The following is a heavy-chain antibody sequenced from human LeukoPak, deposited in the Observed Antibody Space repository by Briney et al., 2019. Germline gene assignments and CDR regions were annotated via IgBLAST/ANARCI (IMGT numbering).Heavy chain of an antibody. CDR2: IRSSSSSV. D-gene: IGHD2/OR15-2a*01. CDR3: AKVGQYYGMDV. CDR1: GFAFSSYT. Sequence: GGSLRLSCVASGFAFSSYTMNWVRQAPGKGLEWVSSIRSSSSSVYYADSMKGRFIITRDDAKNSLYLQMNNLRIEDTAVYYCAKVGQYYGMDVWGQGTTVTVSS. V-gene: IGHV3-21*06. J-gene: IGHJ6*02.